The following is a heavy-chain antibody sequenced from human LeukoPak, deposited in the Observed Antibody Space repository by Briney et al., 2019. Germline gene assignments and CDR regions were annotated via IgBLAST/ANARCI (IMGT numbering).Heavy chain of an antibody. CDR3: ARGDGDSDSNGVLMGWFDP. D-gene: IGHD3-22*01. CDR2: IDPSGGST. Sequence: ASVKVSCKASGYTFTAYYMHWVRQAPGQGLEWMGEIDPSGGSTSYAQRFQDRVTMTSDTSTSTVYMELSSLRSEDTAVYYCARGDGDSDSNGVLMGWFDPWGQGTLVTVSS. J-gene: IGHJ5*02. CDR1: GYTFTAYY. V-gene: IGHV1-46*01.